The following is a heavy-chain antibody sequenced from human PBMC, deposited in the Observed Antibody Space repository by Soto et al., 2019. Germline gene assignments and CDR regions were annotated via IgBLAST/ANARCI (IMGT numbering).Heavy chain of an antibody. Sequence: SETLSLTCTVSGGSISSYYLSWIRQPPGKGLEWIGYIYYSGSTNYNPSLKSRVTISVDTSKNQFSLKLSSVTAADTAVYYCARASGAADFDYWGQGTLVTVSS. D-gene: IGHD6-13*01. J-gene: IGHJ4*02. CDR1: GGSISSYY. V-gene: IGHV4-59*01. CDR2: IYYSGST. CDR3: ARASGAADFDY.